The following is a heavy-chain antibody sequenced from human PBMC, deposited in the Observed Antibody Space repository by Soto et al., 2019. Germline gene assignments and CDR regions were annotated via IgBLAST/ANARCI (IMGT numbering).Heavy chain of an antibody. D-gene: IGHD4-17*01. CDR2: IIPILGIA. V-gene: IGHV1-69*02. CDR3: ARDYGGNSGYYYGMDV. Sequence: QVQLVQSGAEVKKPGSSVKVSCKASGGTFSSYTISWVRQAPGQGLEWMGRIIPILGIANYAQKFQGRVTMTADKSTSTAYMERSSLRSEDTAVYYCARDYGGNSGYYYGMDVWGQGTTVTVSS. J-gene: IGHJ6*02. CDR1: GGTFSSYT.